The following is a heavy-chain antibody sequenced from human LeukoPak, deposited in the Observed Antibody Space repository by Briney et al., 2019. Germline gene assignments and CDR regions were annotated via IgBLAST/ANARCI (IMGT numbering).Heavy chain of an antibody. V-gene: IGHV4-39*07. D-gene: IGHD2-2*01. CDR3: ARENRDIVVVPTVDWFDP. CDR2: IYYSGST. Sequence: PSQTLSLTCTVSGGSISSSSYYWGWIRQPPGKGLEWIGSIYYSGSTYYNPSLKSRVTISGDTSKNQFSLKLSSVTAADTAVYYCARENRDIVVVPTVDWFDPWGQGTLVTVSS. J-gene: IGHJ5*02. CDR1: GGSISSSSYY.